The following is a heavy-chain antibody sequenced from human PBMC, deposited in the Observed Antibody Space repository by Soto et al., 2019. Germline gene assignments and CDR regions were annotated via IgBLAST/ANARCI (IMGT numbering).Heavy chain of an antibody. CDR1: GYTFTSYA. CDR3: ARGGDIVVVPDYYY. V-gene: IGHV1-3*01. D-gene: IGHD2-2*01. Sequence: QVQLVQSGAEVKKPGASVKVSCKASGYTFTSYAMHWVRQAPGQRLEWMGWINAGNGNTKYSQKFQGRVTITRDTSASTAYMELSSLRSEDTAVYYCARGGDIVVVPDYYYWGQGTLVTVSS. CDR2: INAGNGNT. J-gene: IGHJ4*02.